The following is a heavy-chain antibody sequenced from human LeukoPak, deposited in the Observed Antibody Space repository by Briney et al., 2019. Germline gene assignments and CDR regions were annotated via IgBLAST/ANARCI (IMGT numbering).Heavy chain of an antibody. Sequence: GASVKVSCKASGYTFTGYYMRWVRQAPGQGLEWMGRINPNSGGTNYAQKFQGRVTMTGDTSISTAYMELSRLRSDDTAVYYCATGLRYFDWLNDYWGQGTLVTVSS. V-gene: IGHV1-2*06. D-gene: IGHD3-9*01. CDR1: GYTFTGYY. J-gene: IGHJ4*02. CDR2: INPNSGGT. CDR3: ATGLRYFDWLNDY.